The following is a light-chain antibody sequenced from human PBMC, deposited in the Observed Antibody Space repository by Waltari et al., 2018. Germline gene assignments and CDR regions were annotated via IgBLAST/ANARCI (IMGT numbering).Light chain of an antibody. V-gene: IGLV3-1*01. J-gene: IGLJ1*01. CDR3: QAWDTLSALV. CDR2: QDS. Sequence: SYELTQPPSVSVSPGQTASITCSGDKLVTNFVSWYQQKPGQSPLLVMYQDSKRPSGIPERFSGSSYGPTATLTISGAQPIDEADYYCQAWDTLSALVFGAGTKVNVI. CDR1: KLVTNF.